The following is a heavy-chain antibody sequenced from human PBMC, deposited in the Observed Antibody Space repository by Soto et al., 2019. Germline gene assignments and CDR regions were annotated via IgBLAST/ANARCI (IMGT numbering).Heavy chain of an antibody. CDR1: GFTFGNYA. D-gene: IGHD7-27*01. CDR3: AKKSLGSITLPDLYYFDY. CDR2: ISGGGDAT. Sequence: EVQLLESGGGLVQPGGSLRLSCAASGFTFGNYAFSWVRQAPGKGLEWVSVISGGGDATYYPDSVKGRFTTSRDNSKNTVYLQMKSLRAEDTAVYYCAKKSLGSITLPDLYYFDYWGQGTLVTVSS. V-gene: IGHV3-23*01. J-gene: IGHJ4*02.